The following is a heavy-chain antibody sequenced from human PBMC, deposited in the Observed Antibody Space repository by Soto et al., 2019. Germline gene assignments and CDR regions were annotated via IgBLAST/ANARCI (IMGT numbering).Heavy chain of an antibody. D-gene: IGHD1-26*01. V-gene: IGHV3-30*03. J-gene: IGHJ6*02. Sequence: GGSLRLSCAASGFTFSRYGMYWIRQSPGKGLEWVAAISYDGRNKYNADSVKGRLTISRDNSKNTLYLQLNSLRDEDTAVYYCARDRVGEMGYYYYGMDVWGQGTTVTAP. CDR2: ISYDGRNK. CDR1: GFTFSRYG. CDR3: ARDRVGEMGYYYYGMDV.